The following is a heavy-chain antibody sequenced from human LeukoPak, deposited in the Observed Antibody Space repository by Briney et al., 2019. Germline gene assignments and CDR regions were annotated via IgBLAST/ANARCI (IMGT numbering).Heavy chain of an antibody. J-gene: IGHJ6*01. CDR1: GYSFISYD. V-gene: IGHV1-46*01. Sequence: ASVKVSCKASGYSFISYDMHWVRQAPGQGLEWMGIISPSGGSTSYAQKFQGRVTMTRDTSTSTVYMELSSLRSEDTAVYYCARTTVTHGMDVWGQGTTVIVSS. CDR2: ISPSGGST. CDR3: ARTTVTHGMDV. D-gene: IGHD4-17*01.